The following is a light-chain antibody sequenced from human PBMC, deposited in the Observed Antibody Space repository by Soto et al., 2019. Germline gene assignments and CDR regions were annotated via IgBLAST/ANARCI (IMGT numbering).Light chain of an antibody. CDR2: DVR. Sequence: QSALTQPASVSGSPGQSITISCTGTSSDVGAYRYVSWYQQHPGKAPKLIIYDVRDRPSGISNRFSGSKSDNTASLTISGLQAEDEAEYYCSSYTSSTTYVFGTGTKVTVL. V-gene: IGLV2-14*03. CDR1: SSDVGAYRY. J-gene: IGLJ1*01. CDR3: SSYTSSTTYV.